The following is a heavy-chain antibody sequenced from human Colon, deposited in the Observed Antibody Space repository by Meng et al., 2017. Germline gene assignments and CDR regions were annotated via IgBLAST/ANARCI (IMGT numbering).Heavy chain of an antibody. CDR2: ISFSGFT. CDR1: GFSFSSYT. Sequence: GESLKSCAASGFSFSSYTMNWVRQAPGKGLEWVSSISFSGFTYYADSVKGRFTISRDNANNSLYLEINSLRADDTAVYYCARDARVHLTAAYDFWGQGTLVTVSS. D-gene: IGHD6-13*01. CDR3: ARDARVHLTAAYDF. J-gene: IGHJ4*02. V-gene: IGHV3-21*01.